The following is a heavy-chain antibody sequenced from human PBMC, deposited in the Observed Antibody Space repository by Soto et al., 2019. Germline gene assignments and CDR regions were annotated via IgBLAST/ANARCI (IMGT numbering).Heavy chain of an antibody. V-gene: IGHV1-69*08. Sequence: QAQLVPSGAEVKKPGSSVSVSCKASGDTFNTYSISWLRQAPGQGLEWMGRIIPTVGTPNYAQKFQGSVTISAEKSTSTAFMVLTSQSTDDTAVYYCATDGGSTFSSAYSYFRDVWGKWTTFTVTS. CDR1: GDTFNTYS. J-gene: IGHJ6*03. CDR3: ATDGGSTFSSAYSYFRDV. CDR2: IIPTVGTP. D-gene: IGHD3-16*01.